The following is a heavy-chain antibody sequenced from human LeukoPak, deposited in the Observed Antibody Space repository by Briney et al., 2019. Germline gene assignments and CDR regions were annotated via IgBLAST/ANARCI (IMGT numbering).Heavy chain of an antibody. CDR2: IYYSGST. CDR3: ARVDSSNWYEYRGYFDY. Sequence: SETLSLTCTVSGGSISSYYWSWIRQPPGKGLEWIGYIYYSGSTNYNPSLKSRVTISVDTSKNQFSLKLSSVTAADTAVYYCARVDSSNWYEYRGYFDYWGQGTLVTVSS. CDR1: GGSISSYY. V-gene: IGHV4-59*01. J-gene: IGHJ4*02. D-gene: IGHD6-13*01.